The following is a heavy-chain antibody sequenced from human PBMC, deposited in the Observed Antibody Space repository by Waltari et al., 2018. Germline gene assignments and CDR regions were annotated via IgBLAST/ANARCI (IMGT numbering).Heavy chain of an antibody. CDR3: ARGAAGVGGSTLYYFDY. Sequence: QVQLVQSGAEVKKPGASVKVSCKASGYTFTGYYMHWVRQAPGQGLEWMGRIHPNSGGTNDAQRFQGRVTMTRDTSISTAYMERSRLRSDDTAVYYCARGAAGVGGSTLYYFDYWGQGTLVTVSS. CDR2: IHPNSGGT. CDR1: GYTFTGYY. D-gene: IGHD1-26*01. J-gene: IGHJ4*02. V-gene: IGHV1-2*06.